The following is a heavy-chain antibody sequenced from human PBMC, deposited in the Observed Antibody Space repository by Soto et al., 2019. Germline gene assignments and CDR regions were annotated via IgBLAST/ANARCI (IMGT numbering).Heavy chain of an antibody. CDR3: TTDRDIVVVVAATYPFLFDP. CDR1: GFTFSNAW. J-gene: IGHJ5*02. CDR2: IKSKTDGGTT. V-gene: IGHV3-15*01. Sequence: GGSLRLSCVASGFTFSNAWMSWVRQAPGKGLEWVGRIKSKTDGGTTDYAAPVKGRFTISRDDSKNTLYLQMNSLKTEDTAVYYCTTDRDIVVVVAATYPFLFDPWGQGTLVTVSS. D-gene: IGHD2-15*01.